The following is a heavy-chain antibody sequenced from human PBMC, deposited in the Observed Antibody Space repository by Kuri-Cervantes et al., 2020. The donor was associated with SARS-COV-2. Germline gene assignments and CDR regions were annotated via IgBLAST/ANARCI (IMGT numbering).Heavy chain of an antibody. J-gene: IGHJ3*02. CDR3: AKDLKNSWDALDI. CDR1: GFTFSSYW. Sequence: GGSLRPSCAASGFTFSSYWMSWFRQAPGKGLEWVANIKQDGSEKYYVDSVKGRFTISRDNSKNSLYLQMNSLRTEDTALYYCAKDLKNSWDALDIWGQGTMVTVSS. V-gene: IGHV3-7*03. D-gene: IGHD4-23*01. CDR2: IKQDGSEK.